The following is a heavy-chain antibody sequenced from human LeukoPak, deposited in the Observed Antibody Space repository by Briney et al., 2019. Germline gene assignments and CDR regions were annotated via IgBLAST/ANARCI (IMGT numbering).Heavy chain of an antibody. D-gene: IGHD1-26*01. CDR2: INHSGST. CDR3: ASLGGDGGSYGGDY. CDR1: GGSFSVYY. V-gene: IGHV4-34*01. Sequence: SETLSLTCAVYGGSFSVYYWSWIRQPPGKGLEWIGEINHSGSTNYNPSLKSRVTISVDTSKNQFSLKLSSVTAADTAVYYCASLGGDGGSYGGDYWGQGTLVTVSS. J-gene: IGHJ4*02.